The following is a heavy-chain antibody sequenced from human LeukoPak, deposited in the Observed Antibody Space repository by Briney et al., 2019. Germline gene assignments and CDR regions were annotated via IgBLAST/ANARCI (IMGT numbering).Heavy chain of an antibody. V-gene: IGHV1-2*02. CDR2: INPNSGGT. D-gene: IGHD2-15*01. Sequence: GASVKVSCKASGYTFTGYYMHWVRQAPGQGLEWMGWINPNSGGTNYAQKFQGRVTMTRDTSISTAYMELSRLRSDDTAVYYCAREIVVVVAATPGHWFDPWGQGTLVTVSS. CDR3: AREIVVVVAATPGHWFDP. J-gene: IGHJ5*02. CDR1: GYTFTGYY.